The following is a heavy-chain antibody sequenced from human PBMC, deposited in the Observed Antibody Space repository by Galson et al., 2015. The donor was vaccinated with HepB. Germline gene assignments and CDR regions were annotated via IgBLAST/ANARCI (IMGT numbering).Heavy chain of an antibody. V-gene: IGHV1-69*04. Sequence: SVKVSCKASGVTFSSYAISWVRQAPGQGLEWMGRIIPILGIANYAQKFQGRVTITADKSTSTAYMELSSLRSEDTAVYYCARMGCSGGSCHYFDYWGQGILVTVSS. CDR1: GVTFSSYA. CDR2: IIPILGIA. J-gene: IGHJ4*02. D-gene: IGHD2-15*01. CDR3: ARMGCSGGSCHYFDY.